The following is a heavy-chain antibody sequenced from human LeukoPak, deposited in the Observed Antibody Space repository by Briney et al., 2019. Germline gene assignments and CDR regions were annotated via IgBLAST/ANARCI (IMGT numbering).Heavy chain of an antibody. CDR3: ARAPVLLWFGELYTPTAFDI. D-gene: IGHD3-10*01. CDR2: IYYSGST. Sequence: SETLSLTCTVSDGSISSGDYYWSWIRQPPGKGLEWIGYIYYSGSTYYNPSLKSRVTISVDTSKNQFSLKLSSVTAADTAVYYCARAPVLLWFGELYTPTAFDIWGQGTMVTVSS. J-gene: IGHJ3*02. V-gene: IGHV4-30-4*01. CDR1: DGSISSGDYY.